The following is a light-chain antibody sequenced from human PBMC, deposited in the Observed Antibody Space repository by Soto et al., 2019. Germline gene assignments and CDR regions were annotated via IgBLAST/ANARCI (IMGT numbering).Light chain of an antibody. J-gene: IGKJ1*01. Sequence: PGERATLSCRASQSVSSNLAWYQQKPGQGPRLLIYRASTRATGTPARFSGSGSGTEFTLTITSLQSEDFALYYCQQYHNLWTFGQGTKVDIK. CDR3: QQYHNLWT. V-gene: IGKV3-15*01. CDR2: RAS. CDR1: QSVSSN.